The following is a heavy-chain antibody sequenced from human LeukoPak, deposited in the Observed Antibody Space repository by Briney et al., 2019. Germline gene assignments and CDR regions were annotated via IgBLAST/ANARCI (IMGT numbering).Heavy chain of an antibody. CDR1: GYTFTAYY. J-gene: IGHJ4*02. CDR2: IDPKSGDT. V-gene: IGHV1-2*02. Sequence: ASVKVSCKASGYTFTAYYLNWLRQAPGQGLEWMGWIDPKSGDTKIAPKFQGRVTMTRGTSLSTVYMALYSLRSDDTAIYSCARDPATSYYLDAWGQGILVTVSS. CDR3: ARDPATSYYLDA.